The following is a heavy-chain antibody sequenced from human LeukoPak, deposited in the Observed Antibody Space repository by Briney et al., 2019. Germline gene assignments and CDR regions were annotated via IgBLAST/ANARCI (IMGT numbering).Heavy chain of an antibody. Sequence: ASVKVSCKASGGTFSSYAISWVRQAPGQGLEWMGWISAYNGNTNYAQKLQGRVTMTTDTSTSTAYMELRSLRFDDTAVYYCARDPYYYDSSGYYDWGQGTLVTVSS. J-gene: IGHJ4*02. CDR2: ISAYNGNT. D-gene: IGHD3-22*01. V-gene: IGHV1-18*01. CDR3: ARDPYYYDSSGYYD. CDR1: GGTFSSYA.